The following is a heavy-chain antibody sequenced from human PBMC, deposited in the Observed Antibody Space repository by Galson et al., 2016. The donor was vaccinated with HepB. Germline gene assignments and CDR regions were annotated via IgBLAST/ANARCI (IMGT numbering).Heavy chain of an antibody. CDR2: IYYSGIS. D-gene: IGHD4-17*01. CDR3: ARFYYGDYGRFDP. J-gene: IGHJ5*02. CDR1: AGSISSGDYY. Sequence: TLSLTCTVSAGSISSGDYYWSWIRQPPGKGLEWVGYIYYSGISYYMASLKSRATMSVDTSNNQFPLKLTSVPAADTAVYYCARFYYGDYGRFDPWGQGILVTVSS. V-gene: IGHV4-30-4*01.